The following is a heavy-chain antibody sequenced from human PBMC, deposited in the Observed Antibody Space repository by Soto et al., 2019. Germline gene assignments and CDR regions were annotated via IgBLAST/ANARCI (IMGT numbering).Heavy chain of an antibody. J-gene: IGHJ6*02. CDR1: GGSISSGDYF. CDR3: ARDIKDYDFYGMDV. V-gene: IGHV4-30-4*01. Sequence: QVQLQESGPGLVKPSQTLSLTCTVPGGSISSGDYFWSWILQPPGKGLEWIGYINYSGRTSYYPSHPRRLTISLDTSKTQISLNLTSVTAADTAVYYCARDIKDYDFYGMDVWGPGTTVTVSS. CDR2: INYSGRT.